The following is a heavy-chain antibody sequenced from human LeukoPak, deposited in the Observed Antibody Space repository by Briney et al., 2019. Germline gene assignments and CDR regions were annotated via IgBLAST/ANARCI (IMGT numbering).Heavy chain of an antibody. CDR1: GFSLSTSGVG. Sequence: ASGPTLVNPTQTLTLTCTFSGFSLSTSGVGVGWIRQPPGKALEWLALIYWNDDKRYSPSLKSRLTITKDTSKNQVVLTMTNMDPVDTATYYCAHLKPVRGVIIGYYYYMDVWGKGTTVTVSS. J-gene: IGHJ6*03. CDR3: AHLKPVRGVIIGYYYYMDV. CDR2: IYWNDDK. V-gene: IGHV2-5*01. D-gene: IGHD3-10*01.